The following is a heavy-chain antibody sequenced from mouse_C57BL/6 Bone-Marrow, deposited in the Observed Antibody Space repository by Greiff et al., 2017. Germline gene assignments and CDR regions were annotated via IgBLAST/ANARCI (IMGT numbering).Heavy chain of an antibody. CDR2: IYPGSGST. CDR1: GYTFTSYW. J-gene: IGHJ2*01. V-gene: IGHV1-55*01. D-gene: IGHD2-1*01. Sequence: QVQLQQPGAELVKPGASVKMSCKASGYTFTSYWITWVKQRPGQGLEWIGDIYPGSGSTNYNEKFKSKATLTVDTSSSTAYMQLSSLTSEDSAVYYCARSFYYGNYVGTFDYWGKGTTLTVSS. CDR3: ARSFYYGNYVGTFDY.